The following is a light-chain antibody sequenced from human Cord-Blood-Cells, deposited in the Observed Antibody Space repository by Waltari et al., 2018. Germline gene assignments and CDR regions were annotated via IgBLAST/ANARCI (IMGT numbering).Light chain of an antibody. Sequence: SYVLTQPPSVSVAPGKTARITCGGNNIGSKSVHWYQQKPGQAPVLVVYDDSDRPSGFPERFSGSNSGNTATLTIRRVEAADEADYYCQVWDSSSDHVVFGGGTKLTVL. V-gene: IGLV3-21*03. CDR2: DDS. J-gene: IGLJ2*01. CDR3: QVWDSSSDHVV. CDR1: NIGSKS.